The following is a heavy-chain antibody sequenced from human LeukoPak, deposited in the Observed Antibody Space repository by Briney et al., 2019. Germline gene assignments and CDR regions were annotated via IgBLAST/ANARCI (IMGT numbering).Heavy chain of an antibody. CDR3: AKGPPTYYYGSGSLLFDY. CDR1: GFTFSSYA. Sequence: GGSLRLSCAASGFTFSSYAMSWVRQAPGKGLEWVSAISGSGGSTYYADSVKGRFTISRDNSKNTLYLQMNSLRAEDTAVYYCAKGPPTYYYGSGSLLFDYWGQGTLVTVSS. D-gene: IGHD3-10*01. CDR2: ISGSGGST. V-gene: IGHV3-23*01. J-gene: IGHJ4*02.